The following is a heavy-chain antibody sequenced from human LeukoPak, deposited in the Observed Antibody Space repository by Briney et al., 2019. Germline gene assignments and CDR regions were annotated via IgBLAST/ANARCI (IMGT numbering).Heavy chain of an antibody. CDR3: ANGWSPDY. CDR1: GFTFSGYA. J-gene: IGHJ4*02. D-gene: IGHD2-15*01. Sequence: AGGSLRLSCAASGFTFSGYAMSWVCQAPGKGLEWVSGISGSGGSTYYADSVKGRFTIFRDNSKNTLYLQMNSLRAEDTAVYHCANGWSPDYWGRGTLVTVSS. V-gene: IGHV3-23*01. CDR2: ISGSGGST.